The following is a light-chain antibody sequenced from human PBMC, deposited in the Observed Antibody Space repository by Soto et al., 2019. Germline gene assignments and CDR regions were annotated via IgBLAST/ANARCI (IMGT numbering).Light chain of an antibody. J-gene: IGLJ2*01. CDR1: SGHSSYA. V-gene: IGLV4-69*01. CDR3: QTWGTGIVV. Sequence: QPVLTQSPSASASLGASVKLTCTLSSGHSSYAIAWHQQQPEKGPRYLMKLNSDGSHSNGDGIPDRFSGSSSGAERYLTISRRQSDDEADYYCQTWGTGIVVFGGGTKLTVL. CDR2: LNSDGSH.